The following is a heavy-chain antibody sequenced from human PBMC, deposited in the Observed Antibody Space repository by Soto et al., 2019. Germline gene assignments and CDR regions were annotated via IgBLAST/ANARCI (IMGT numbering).Heavy chain of an antibody. CDR2: IIPIFGTA. D-gene: IGHD2-8*01. Sequence: GASVKVSCKASGGTFSSYAINWVRQAPGQGLEWMGGIIPIFGTANYAQKFQGRVTITADESTSTAYMELSSLRSEDTAVYYCARLGYCTNGVCYNDYWGQGTLVTVSS. J-gene: IGHJ4*02. CDR1: GGTFSSYA. CDR3: ARLGYCTNGVCYNDY. V-gene: IGHV1-69*13.